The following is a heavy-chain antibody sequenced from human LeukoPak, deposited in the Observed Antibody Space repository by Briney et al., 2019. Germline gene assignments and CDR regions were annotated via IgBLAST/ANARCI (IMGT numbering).Heavy chain of an antibody. V-gene: IGHV3-23*01. CDR2: ISGSGGST. CDR3: AKADYYDSSGYQDY. J-gene: IGHJ4*02. CDR1: GFTFSSYA. Sequence: GGSLRLSCAASGFTFSSYAMSWVRQASGKGLEWVSAISGSGGSTYYADSVKGRFTISRDNSKNTLYLQMNSLRAEDTAVYYCAKADYYDSSGYQDYWGQGTLVTVSS. D-gene: IGHD3-22*01.